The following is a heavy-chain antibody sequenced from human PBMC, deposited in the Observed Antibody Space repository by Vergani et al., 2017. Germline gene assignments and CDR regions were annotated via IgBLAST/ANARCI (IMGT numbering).Heavy chain of an antibody. Sequence: QVQVVQSGAEVKKSGASVKVSCKTPGYTFSNYYMHWVRQAPGQGLEWMGIINPSGGHTNYAQKFQGSVTMTRDTSTSTVYMELSSLRSEDTAIYYCARGDYGILTGYRYWGQGTLVTVSA. CDR3: ARGDYGILTGYRY. D-gene: IGHD3-9*01. J-gene: IGHJ4*02. CDR1: GYTFSNYY. V-gene: IGHV1-46*03. CDR2: INPSGGHT.